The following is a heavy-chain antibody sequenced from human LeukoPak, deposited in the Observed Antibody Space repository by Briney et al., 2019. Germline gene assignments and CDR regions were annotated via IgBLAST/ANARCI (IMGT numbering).Heavy chain of an antibody. CDR1: GYTFAGYY. D-gene: IGHD1-26*01. V-gene: IGHV1-2*02. CDR2: INPNSGST. J-gene: IGHJ4*02. CDR3: AISISGSYFKLYYFDY. Sequence: ASVKVSCKASGYTFAGYYMHWVRQAPGQGLEWMGWINPNSGSTNYAQKFQGRVTMTRDTSISTAYMELSRLRSDDTAVYYCAISISGSYFKLYYFDYWGQGTLVTVSS.